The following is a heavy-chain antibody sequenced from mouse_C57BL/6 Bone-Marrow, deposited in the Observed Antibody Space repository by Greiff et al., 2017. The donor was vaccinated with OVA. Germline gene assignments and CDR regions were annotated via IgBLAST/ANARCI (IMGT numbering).Heavy chain of an antibody. CDR3: DYYGSQETAN. CDR2: IYPGSGST. CDR1: GYTFTSYW. D-gene: IGHD1-1*01. J-gene: IGHJ3*01. Sequence: VQLQQPGAELVKPGASVKMSCKASGYTFTSYWITWVKQRPGLGLEWIGDIYPGSGSTNYNEKFKSKATLTVVTPSSTAYMQHSILTSEDTAVYYCDYYGSQETANWGQGTLVTVSA. V-gene: IGHV1-55*01.